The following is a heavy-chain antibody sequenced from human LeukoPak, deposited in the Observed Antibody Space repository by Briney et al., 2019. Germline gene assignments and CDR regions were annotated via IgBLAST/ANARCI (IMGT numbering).Heavy chain of an antibody. D-gene: IGHD3-10*01. Sequence: SETLSLTCTVSGGSISSSSYYWGWIRQPSGKGLEWIGSIYYSGSTYYNPSLKSRVTISVDTSKNQFSLKLSSVTAADTAVYYCARDTYYYGSGSYDYWGQGTLVTVSS. CDR2: IYYSGST. CDR3: ARDTYYYGSGSYDY. V-gene: IGHV4-39*01. CDR1: GGSISSSSYY. J-gene: IGHJ4*02.